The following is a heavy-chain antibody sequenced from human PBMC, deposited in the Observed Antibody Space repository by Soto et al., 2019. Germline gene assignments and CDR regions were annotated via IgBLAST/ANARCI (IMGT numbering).Heavy chain of an antibody. Sequence: PGGSLRLSCVVSGFNLSSHPMNWVRQAPGKGLEWIAYINRSGGRTYYADSVRGRVTVSRDDAENSLHLLMKGLRDDDTALYYCARQRGFDYGYFDSWGQGTQVTVSS. D-gene: IGHD3-10*01. CDR3: ARQRGFDYGYFDS. V-gene: IGHV3-48*02. CDR2: INRSGGRT. CDR1: GFNLSSHP. J-gene: IGHJ4*02.